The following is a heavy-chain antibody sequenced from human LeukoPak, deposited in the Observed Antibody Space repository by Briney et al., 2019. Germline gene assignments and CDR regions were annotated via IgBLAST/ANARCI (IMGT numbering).Heavy chain of an antibody. Sequence: GGSLRLSCAASGFTFSSNYMSWVRQAPGKGLEWVSVIYSGGSTYYADSVKGRFTISRDNSKNSLYLQMNSLRAEDTAVYYCARENSGSYYQFDYWGQGTLVTVSS. CDR3: ARENSGSYYQFDY. V-gene: IGHV3-53*01. CDR1: GFTFSSNY. CDR2: IYSGGST. J-gene: IGHJ4*02. D-gene: IGHD1-26*01.